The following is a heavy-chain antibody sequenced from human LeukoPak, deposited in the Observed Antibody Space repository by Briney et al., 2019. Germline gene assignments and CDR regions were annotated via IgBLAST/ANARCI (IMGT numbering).Heavy chain of an antibody. Sequence: RASVKVSCKASGYTFTSYGISWVRQAPGQGLEWMGWISAYNGNTNYAQKLQGRVTMTTDTSTSTAYMELRSLRSDDTAVYYCARGGAPYDYVWGSYRPRDPSYYYYYGMDVWGQGTTVTVSS. D-gene: IGHD3-16*02. J-gene: IGHJ6*02. CDR3: ARGGAPYDYVWGSYRPRDPSYYYYYGMDV. CDR1: GYTFTSYG. CDR2: ISAYNGNT. V-gene: IGHV1-18*01.